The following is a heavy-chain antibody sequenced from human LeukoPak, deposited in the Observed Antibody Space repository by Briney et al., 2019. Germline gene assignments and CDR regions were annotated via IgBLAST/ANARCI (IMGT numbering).Heavy chain of an antibody. V-gene: IGHV4-34*01. CDR3: ARSKGRVSWFDP. J-gene: IGHJ5*02. CDR2: INHSGST. Sequence: SETLSLTCAVYGGSFSGYYWSWIRQPPGKGLEWIGEINHSGSTNYNPSLKSRVTISVDTSKNQFSLKLSSVTAADTAVYYCARSKGRVSWFDPWGQGTLVTVSS. D-gene: IGHD4-11*01. CDR1: GGSFSGYY.